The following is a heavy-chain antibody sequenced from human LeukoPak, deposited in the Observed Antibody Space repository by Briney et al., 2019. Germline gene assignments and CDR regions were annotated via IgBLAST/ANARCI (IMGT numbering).Heavy chain of an antibody. D-gene: IGHD4-11*01. CDR1: EFTFSSYS. CDR2: ISSSGAYI. CDR3: AREPTTVSPPG. J-gene: IGHJ1*01. Sequence: GGSLRLSCAASEFTFSSYSMSRVRQAPGKGLEWVSSISSSGAYIFYADSVKGRFTISRDNAKNSLYLQMNSLRAEDTAVYYCAREPTTVSPPGWGQGTLVTVSS. V-gene: IGHV3-21*01.